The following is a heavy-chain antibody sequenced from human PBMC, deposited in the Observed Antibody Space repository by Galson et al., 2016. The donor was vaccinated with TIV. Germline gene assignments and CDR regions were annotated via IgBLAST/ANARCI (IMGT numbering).Heavy chain of an antibody. D-gene: IGHD2-8*01. CDR3: ARDSYCPHVVCYDPPV. V-gene: IGHV3-66*01. J-gene: IGHJ4*02. CDR1: GFTVSSYY. CDR2: ISAGGIT. Sequence: SLRLSCAASGFTVSSYYMSWVRQAPGKGLEWVSVISAGGITYYTDSVKGRFTISRDNSKNKLYLQMNSLRAEDTAVYYCARDSYCPHVVCYDPPVWGQGTLVTVSS.